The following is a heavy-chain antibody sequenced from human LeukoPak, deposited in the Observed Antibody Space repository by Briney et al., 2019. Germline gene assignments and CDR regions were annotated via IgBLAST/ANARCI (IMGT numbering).Heavy chain of an antibody. CDR2: IYTSGST. D-gene: IGHD2-15*01. CDR3: ARVVVVAAYNWFDP. Sequence: PSQTLSLTCTVSGGSISSGSYYWSWIRQPAGKGLEWIGRIYTSGSTNYNPPLKSRVTISVDTSKNQFSLKLSSVTAADTAVYYCARVVVVAAYNWFDPWGQGTLVTVSS. V-gene: IGHV4-61*02. CDR1: GGSISSGSYY. J-gene: IGHJ5*02.